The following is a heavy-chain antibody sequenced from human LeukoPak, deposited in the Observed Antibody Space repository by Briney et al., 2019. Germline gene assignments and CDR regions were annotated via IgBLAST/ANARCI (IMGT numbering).Heavy chain of an antibody. V-gene: IGHV3-74*01. D-gene: IGHD6-13*01. CDR1: GFTFSSYL. CDR2: INSDGSFT. J-gene: IGHJ3*02. CDR3: ARPDEQQLVRDAFDI. Sequence: GGSLRLSCAASGFTFSSYLMHWVRHAPGKGLVWVSRINSDGSFTNYADSVKGRFTISRDNAKNTLYLQMNSLRAEDTAVYYCARPDEQQLVRDAFDIWGQGTMVTVSS.